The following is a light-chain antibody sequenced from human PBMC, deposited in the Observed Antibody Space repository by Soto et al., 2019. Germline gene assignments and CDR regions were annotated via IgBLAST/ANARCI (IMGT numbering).Light chain of an antibody. J-gene: IGKJ4*01. V-gene: IGKV3-20*01. CDR1: HSGGSNS. Sequence: EFVWTQAPATLSLSPGLRATISCRASHSGGSNSLAGYQQKPGQAPRNLIYGASTRDTGIPDRFSSSGSGTDFTLTISRLEPENFAVYYCQQYGSSPPLTFGGGTKVEIK. CDR2: GAS. CDR3: QQYGSSPPLT.